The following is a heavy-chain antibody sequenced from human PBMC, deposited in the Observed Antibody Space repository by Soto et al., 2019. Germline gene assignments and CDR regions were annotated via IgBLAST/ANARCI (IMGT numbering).Heavy chain of an antibody. CDR3: AREKVVVVPAAMPYYYYYGMDV. CDR1: GGSITSNY. J-gene: IGHJ6*02. V-gene: IGHV4-59*01. CDR2: IYYSGST. D-gene: IGHD2-2*01. Sequence: QVQLQESGPGLVKPSETLSLTCTVSGGSITSNYWTWIRQPPGKGLEWIGYIYYSGSTNYNPSLKSRLTISVDTSKNQFSLKLSSVTAADTAIYYCAREKVVVVPAAMPYYYYYGMDVWGQGTTVTVSS.